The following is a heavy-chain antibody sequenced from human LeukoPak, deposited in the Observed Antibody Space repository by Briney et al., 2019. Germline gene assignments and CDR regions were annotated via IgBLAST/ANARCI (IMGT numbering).Heavy chain of an antibody. Sequence: GGSLRLSCAASGFTFSSYSMNWVRQAPGKGLEGVSSISYSGSYIYYADSVKGRFTISRDNAKNSLFLQMDGLRVDDTAVYLCARDGRGGHNDFWGQGTLITVSS. CDR1: GFTFSSYS. D-gene: IGHD4-23*01. V-gene: IGHV3-21*06. J-gene: IGHJ4*02. CDR2: ISYSGSYI. CDR3: ARDGRGGHNDF.